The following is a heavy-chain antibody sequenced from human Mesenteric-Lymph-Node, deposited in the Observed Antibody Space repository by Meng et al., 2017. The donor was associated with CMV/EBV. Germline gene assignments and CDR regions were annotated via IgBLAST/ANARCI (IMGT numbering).Heavy chain of an antibody. D-gene: IGHD6-19*01. Sequence: FTSSTYASHWVRQAPGMGLEWLAVISYDGSHEFLADSVKGRFAISRDNSKNTIYLQMDSLRIEDTAVYYCARDLSGYTSGWGSYFDYWGQGTLVTVSS. CDR1: FTSSTYA. V-gene: IGHV3-30*09. J-gene: IGHJ4*02. CDR2: ISYDGSHE. CDR3: ARDLSGYTSGWGSYFDY.